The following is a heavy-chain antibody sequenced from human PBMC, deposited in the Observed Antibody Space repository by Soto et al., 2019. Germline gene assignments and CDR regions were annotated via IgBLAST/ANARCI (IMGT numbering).Heavy chain of an antibody. V-gene: IGHV3-23*01. Sequence: GGSLRLSCAASAFTFSTYAMSWIRQAPGTGLEWVSTVNDRGDATYYADSVKGRFTISRDNSKNTLYLQMNSLRAEDSAVYYCAKAEGITIFGVVIISWFDPWGQGTLVTVSS. CDR2: VNDRGDAT. J-gene: IGHJ5*02. CDR1: AFTFSTYA. CDR3: AKAEGITIFGVVIISWFDP. D-gene: IGHD3-3*01.